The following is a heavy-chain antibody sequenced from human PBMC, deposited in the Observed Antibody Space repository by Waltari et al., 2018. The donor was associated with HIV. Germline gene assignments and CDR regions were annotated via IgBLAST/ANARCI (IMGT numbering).Heavy chain of an antibody. CDR3: ARDPMPHLGEVEY. V-gene: IGHV4-38-2*02. CDR2: IYHSGST. D-gene: IGHD2-2*01. J-gene: IGHJ4*02. Sequence: QVQLQESGPGLVKPSETLSLTCAVSGYSISSGYSWGWIRQPPGKGLEWIGSIYHSGSTYYNPSLKSRVTISVDTSKNQFSLKLSSVTAADTAVYYCARDPMPHLGEVEYWGQGTLVTVSS. CDR1: GYSISSGYS.